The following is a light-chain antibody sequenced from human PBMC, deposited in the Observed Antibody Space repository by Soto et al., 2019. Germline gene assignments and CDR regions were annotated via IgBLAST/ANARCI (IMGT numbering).Light chain of an antibody. J-gene: IGKJ4*01. V-gene: IGKV2-24*01. CDR1: QSLAHSDGDTY. CDR3: MQSAQFPLT. Sequence: IVLTQSPLRSAVTLGQSASISCRSSQSLAHSDGDTYLSWLHLGTGQSPRLLIYKVSNRFPGVPDRFSGSGAGTDFTLKINRVEAEYVGTYYCMQSAQFPLTFGGGTKVEI. CDR2: KVS.